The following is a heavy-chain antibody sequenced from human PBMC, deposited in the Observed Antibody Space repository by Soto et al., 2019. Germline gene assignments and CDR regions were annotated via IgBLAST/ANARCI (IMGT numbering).Heavy chain of an antibody. V-gene: IGHV3-43*01. CDR2: ITWNGGNT. J-gene: IGHJ6*02. D-gene: IGHD3-3*01. Sequence: GGSLILSCAASGFRFDYYNMHWVRPAPGKGLEWVSLITWNGGNTYYADSVKGRFTISRDGTTQSVFLQMTSLKREDTGLYYCARETLSFGSALDVWGQGTTVNVSS. CDR3: ARETLSFGSALDV. CDR1: GFRFDYYN.